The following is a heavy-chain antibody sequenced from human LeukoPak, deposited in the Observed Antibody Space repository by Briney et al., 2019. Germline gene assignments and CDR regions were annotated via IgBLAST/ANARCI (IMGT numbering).Heavy chain of an antibody. CDR3: AKDGSGSFFFDY. D-gene: IGHD3-10*01. V-gene: IGHV3-48*04. Sequence: GGSLRLSCATSRFTFSSYTMNWVRQSPGKGLEWISYIDSSSNTIYYADSVKGRFTISRDNAKNSLYLQMNSLRAEDTAVFYCAKDGSGSFFFDYWGQGTLVTVSS. CDR1: RFTFSSYT. CDR2: IDSSSNTI. J-gene: IGHJ4*02.